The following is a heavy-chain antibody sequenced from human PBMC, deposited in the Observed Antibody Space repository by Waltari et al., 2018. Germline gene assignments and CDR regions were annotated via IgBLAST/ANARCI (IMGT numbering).Heavy chain of an antibody. J-gene: IGHJ3*02. Sequence: EVQLVESGGGLVKPGGSLRLSCAASGFTFSSYSMNWVRQAPGKGLEWVSSISSSSSYIYYADSVKGRFTISRDNAKNSLYLQMNSLRAEDTAVYYCARTARRTMIVVVISSGAFDIWGQGTMVTVSS. D-gene: IGHD3-22*01. CDR1: GFTFSSYS. V-gene: IGHV3-21*01. CDR2: ISSSSSYI. CDR3: ARTARRTMIVVVISSGAFDI.